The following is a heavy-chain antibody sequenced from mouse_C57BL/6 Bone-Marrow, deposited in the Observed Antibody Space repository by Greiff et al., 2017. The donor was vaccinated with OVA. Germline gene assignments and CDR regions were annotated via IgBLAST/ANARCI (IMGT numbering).Heavy chain of an antibody. CDR2: IYPGSGST. Sequence: VQLQQPGTELVKPGASVKMSCKASGYTFTSYWITWVKQRPGQGLEWIGDIYPGSGSTDYNEKFKSKATLTVDTSSSTAYMQLSSLTSEDSAVYYCATVVETSFAYWGQGTLVTVSA. V-gene: IGHV1-55*01. J-gene: IGHJ3*01. CDR1: GYTFTSYW. D-gene: IGHD1-1*01. CDR3: ATVVETSFAY.